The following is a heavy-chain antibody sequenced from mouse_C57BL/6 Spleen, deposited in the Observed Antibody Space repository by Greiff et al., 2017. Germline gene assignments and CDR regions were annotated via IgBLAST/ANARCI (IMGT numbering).Heavy chain of an antibody. CDR3: ATITTVVVSPYYAMDY. CDR1: GFTFSDYG. CDR2: ISSGSSTI. Sequence: EVQRVESGGGLVKPGGSLKLSCAASGFTFSDYGMHWVRQAPEKGLEWVAYISSGSSTIYYADTVKGRFTISRDNAKNTLFLQMTSLRSEDTAMYYCATITTVVVSPYYAMDYWGQGTSVTVSS. D-gene: IGHD1-1*01. J-gene: IGHJ4*01. V-gene: IGHV5-17*01.